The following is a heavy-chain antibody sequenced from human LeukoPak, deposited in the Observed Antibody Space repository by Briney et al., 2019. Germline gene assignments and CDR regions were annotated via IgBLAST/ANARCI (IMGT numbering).Heavy chain of an antibody. CDR2: INPNSGGT. D-gene: IGHD1-1*01. CDR1: GYTFTGYY. J-gene: IGHJ4*02. CDR3: ARASWNDGREVETNFDY. V-gene: IGHV1-2*04. Sequence: ASVKVSCKASGYTFTGYYMHWVRQAPGQGLEWMGWINPNSGGTNYAQKFQGWVTMTRDTSISTAYMELSRLRSDDTAVYYCARASWNDGREVETNFDYWGQGTLVTVSS.